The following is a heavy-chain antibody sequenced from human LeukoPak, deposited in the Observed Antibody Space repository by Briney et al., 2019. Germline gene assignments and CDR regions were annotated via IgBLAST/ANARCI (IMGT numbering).Heavy chain of an antibody. CDR2: IYYSGST. CDR3: ASAYYYDSSGYYHFDY. D-gene: IGHD3-22*01. CDR1: GCSISSGGYY. V-gene: IGHV4-31*03. Sequence: SQTLSLTCTVSGCSISSGGYYWSWIRQPPGKGLEWIGYIYYSGSTYYNPSLKSRVTISVDTSKNQFSLKLSSVTAADTAVYYCASAYYYDSSGYYHFDYWGQGTLVTVSS. J-gene: IGHJ4*02.